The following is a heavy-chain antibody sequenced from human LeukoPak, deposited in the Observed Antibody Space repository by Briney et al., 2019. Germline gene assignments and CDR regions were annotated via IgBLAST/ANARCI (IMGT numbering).Heavy chain of an antibody. D-gene: IGHD3-10*01. CDR2: AYYDGST. CDR3: ARDGLTYYYGSGSLDY. J-gene: IGHJ4*02. Sequence: SSETLSLTCTVSGGSISTYYWSWIRQPPGKGLEWIGYAYYDGSTNYNPSLKSRVTISVDTSKNQFSLRLSSVTAADTALYYCARDGLTYYYGSGSLDYWGQGTLVTVSS. V-gene: IGHV4-59*01. CDR1: GGSISTYY.